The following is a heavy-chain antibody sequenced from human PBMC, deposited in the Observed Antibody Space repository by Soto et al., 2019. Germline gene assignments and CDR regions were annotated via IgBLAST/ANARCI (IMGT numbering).Heavy chain of an antibody. CDR2: IYYSGST. V-gene: IGHV4-39*01. Sequence: SETLSLTCTVSGGSISSSSYYWGWIRQPPGKGLEWIGSIYYSGSTYYNPSPKSRATISVDTSKNQFSLKLSSVTAADTAVYYCARHRGITGTIYYFDYWGQGTLVTVSS. J-gene: IGHJ4*02. D-gene: IGHD1-7*01. CDR1: GGSISSSSYY. CDR3: ARHRGITGTIYYFDY.